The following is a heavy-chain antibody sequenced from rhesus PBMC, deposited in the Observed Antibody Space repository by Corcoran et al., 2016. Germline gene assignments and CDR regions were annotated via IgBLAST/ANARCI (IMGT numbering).Heavy chain of an antibody. V-gene: IGHV4S19*01. CDR3: ARVSLHNRFDV. J-gene: IGHJ5-1*01. Sequence: QVQLQESGPGLVKPSEPMSPTCAVPGGSISSSYWWSWISKPPGKGLEWIGYISCSSRSTYYNPSLKSRVTISKDTSKNQFSLKLSSVTAADTAVYYCARVSLHNRFDVWGPGVLVTVSS. CDR2: ISCSSRST. CDR1: GGSISSSYW.